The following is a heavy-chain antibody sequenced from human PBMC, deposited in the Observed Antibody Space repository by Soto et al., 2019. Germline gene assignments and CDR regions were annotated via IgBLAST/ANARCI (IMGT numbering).Heavy chain of an antibody. V-gene: IGHV3-15*07. CDR1: GFIFSNAW. Sequence: EVQLVESGGALVKPGGSLRPSCAASGFIFSNAWMHWVRQAPGKGLEWVGRIKSKANGETTDYATPVKGRFTISRDDSKNTLYLQMNSLRIEDTAVYYCTTDLPGGADDYWGQGTLVTVSS. CDR3: TTDLPGGADDY. CDR2: IKSKANGETT. D-gene: IGHD3-16*01. J-gene: IGHJ4*02.